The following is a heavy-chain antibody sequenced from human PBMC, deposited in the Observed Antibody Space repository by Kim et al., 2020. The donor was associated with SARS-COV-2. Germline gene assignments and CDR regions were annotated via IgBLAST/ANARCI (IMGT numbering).Heavy chain of an antibody. V-gene: IGHV3-33*06. CDR3: SKARDPHYFYYYCGVDV. Sequence: GGSLRLSCAASGFTFSSYGMHWVRQAPGKGLEWVALIWFDGSDTYYADSVRGRFTISRDNSKNTMFLQMNSLRAEDTAVYYCSKARDPHYFYYYCGVDVWGQGTTGTVSS. CDR1: GFTFSSYG. J-gene: IGHJ6*02. CDR2: IWFDGSDT.